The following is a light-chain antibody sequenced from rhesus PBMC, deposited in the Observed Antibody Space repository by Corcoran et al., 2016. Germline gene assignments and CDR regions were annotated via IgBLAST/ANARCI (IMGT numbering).Light chain of an antibody. CDR1: QGISGY. CDR3: LQGYSTPFS. V-gene: IGKV1-36*02. J-gene: IGKJ2*01. CDR2: AAS. Sequence: DIQMTQSPSSLSASVGDRVTITCRASQGISGYLSWYQQQPGKAPKRLLYAASSLESGVPSRFSGTGSGTEITLTISSLQPEDFAAYYCLQGYSTPFSFGQGTKVEIK.